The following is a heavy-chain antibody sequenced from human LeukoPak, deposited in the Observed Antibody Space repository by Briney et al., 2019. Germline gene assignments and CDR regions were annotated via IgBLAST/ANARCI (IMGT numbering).Heavy chain of an antibody. D-gene: IGHD2-15*01. V-gene: IGHV4-59*11. CDR1: GGSISSHY. J-gene: IGHJ4*02. CDR2: IYYSGST. CDR3: ARAEALRGVDY. Sequence: SETLSLTSTVSGGSISSHYWSWIRQPPGKGLEWSGYIYYSGSTNYNPSLKSRVTISVDTSKNQFSLKLSSVTAADTAVYYCARAEALRGVDYWGQGTLVTVSS.